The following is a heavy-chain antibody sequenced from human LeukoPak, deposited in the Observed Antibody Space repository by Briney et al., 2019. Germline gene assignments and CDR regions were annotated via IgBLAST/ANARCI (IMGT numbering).Heavy chain of an antibody. J-gene: IGHJ4*02. D-gene: IGHD4-17*01. CDR3: ARGVRYFDY. CDR2: ISSSSSTI. CDR1: EFTFSSYS. V-gene: IGHV3-48*02. Sequence: PGGSLRLSCAASEFTFSSYSMNWVRQAPGKGLEWVSYISSSSSTIYYADSMKGRFTISRDNAKNSLYLQMNSLRDEGTAIYYCARGVRYFDYWGQGTLVTVSS.